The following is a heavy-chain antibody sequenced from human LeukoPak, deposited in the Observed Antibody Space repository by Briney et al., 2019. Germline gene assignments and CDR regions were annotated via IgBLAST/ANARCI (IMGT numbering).Heavy chain of an antibody. CDR2: INPNSGGT. J-gene: IGHJ4*02. V-gene: IGHV1-2*02. CDR1: GYTFTGYY. CDR3: ARAAWVGELSVLDN. Sequence: ASVKVSCKASGYTFTGYYMHWVRQAPGQGLEWMGWINPNSGGTNYAQKFQGRVTTTRDTSPSTAYMELSRLRSDDTAVYYCARAAWVGELSVLDNWGQGTLVTVSS. D-gene: IGHD3-10*01.